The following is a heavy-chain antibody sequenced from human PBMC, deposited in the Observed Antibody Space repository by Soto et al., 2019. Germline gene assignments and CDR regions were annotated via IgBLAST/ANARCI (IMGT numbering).Heavy chain of an antibody. CDR2: ISVSDSNT. Sequence: EVQLLESGGGLVQPGESLRLSCAASGFTFSDYPMSWVRQAPGKGLEWVSGISVSDSNTYYADSVKGLFTISRDISKKKLYLQMNSLRAEDTAVYYWAKEGRSSGRGSDYWGQGTLVTVSS. J-gene: IGHJ4*02. D-gene: IGHD6-6*01. CDR3: AKEGRSSGRGSDY. V-gene: IGHV3-23*01. CDR1: GFTFSDYP.